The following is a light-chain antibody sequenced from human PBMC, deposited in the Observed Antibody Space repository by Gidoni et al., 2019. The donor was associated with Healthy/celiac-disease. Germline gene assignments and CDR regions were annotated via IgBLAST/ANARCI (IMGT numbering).Light chain of an antibody. CDR3: QQYGSSPWT. Sequence: IVLTQYPGTLSLSPGERATLSCRASQSVSSSYLAWYQQKPGQAPRLLIYGASSRATGIPDRFSGSGSGTDFTLTISRLEPEDFAVYYCQQYGSSPWTFGQXTKVEIK. J-gene: IGKJ1*01. CDR1: QSVSSSY. CDR2: GAS. V-gene: IGKV3-20*01.